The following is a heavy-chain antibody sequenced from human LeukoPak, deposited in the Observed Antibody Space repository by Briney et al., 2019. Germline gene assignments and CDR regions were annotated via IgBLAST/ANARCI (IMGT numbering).Heavy chain of an antibody. CDR2: IGTAGDT. CDR3: ARLGYSSGWYYFDY. D-gene: IGHD6-19*01. CDR1: GFTFSSYD. Sequence: GRSLRLSCAASGFTFSSYDMHWVRQATGKGLEWVSAIGTAGDTYYPGSVKGRFTISRENAKNSLYLQMNSLRAGDTAVYYCARLGYSSGWYYFDYWGQGTLVTVSS. V-gene: IGHV3-13*01. J-gene: IGHJ4*02.